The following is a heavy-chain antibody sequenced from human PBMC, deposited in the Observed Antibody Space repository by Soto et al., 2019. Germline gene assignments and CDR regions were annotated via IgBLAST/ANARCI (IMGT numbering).Heavy chain of an antibody. V-gene: IGHV1-58*02. D-gene: IGHD6-13*01. J-gene: IGHJ4*02. CDR2: IVVGDGNT. CDR3: ATASAGYTFGFDL. Sequence: SVKVSCKASGFTFPTSTIQWVRQTRGHRLEWIGWIVVGDGNTNFAQDLRQRVTFSRDMSTSTAYMDVSTLRSDDTAMYYCATASAGYTFGFDLWGQGSLVTVS. CDR1: GFTFPTST.